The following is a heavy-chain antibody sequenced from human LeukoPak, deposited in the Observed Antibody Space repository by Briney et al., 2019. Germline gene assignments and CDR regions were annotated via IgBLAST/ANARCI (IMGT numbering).Heavy chain of an antibody. CDR2: INHNGEMI. Sequence: GGSLRLSCAASGFTFSDYVMSWVRQAPGKGLEWVSYINHNGEMIYYADSVKGRFTTSRDTAKKTLYLQMNSLRDDDTALYYCVRDNDWAFHYWGQGTLVTVSS. D-gene: IGHD3-9*01. V-gene: IGHV3-48*02. CDR3: VRDNDWAFHY. J-gene: IGHJ4*02. CDR1: GFTFSDYV.